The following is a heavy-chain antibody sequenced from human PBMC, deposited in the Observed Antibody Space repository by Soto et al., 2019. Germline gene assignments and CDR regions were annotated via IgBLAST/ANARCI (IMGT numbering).Heavy chain of an antibody. V-gene: IGHV4-59*01. D-gene: IGHD2-21*02. CDR2: MYNTGST. CDR1: GGSISRYY. Sequence: SDTLSLTSTVSGGSISRYYWSWIRQPPGKGLEWIGYMYNTGSTVYNPSFKSRVTISVDTSKNQFSLKLNSVTAADTAVYYCARDLWGYCGTDCYPLDVWGQGTTVTVS. CDR3: ARDLWGYCGTDCYPLDV. J-gene: IGHJ6*02.